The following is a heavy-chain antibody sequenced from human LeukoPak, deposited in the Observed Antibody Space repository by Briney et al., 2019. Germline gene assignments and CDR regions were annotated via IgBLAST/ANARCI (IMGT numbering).Heavy chain of an antibody. CDR2: ISAYNGNT. CDR3: ARLGDVEVNGGTLDY. D-gene: IGHD2-21*01. J-gene: IGHJ4*01. V-gene: IGHV1-18*01. Sequence: ASVKVSCKASGCTFNSYGISWVRQAPGQGLEGMGWISAYNGNTNNAQKLQGRVTMTTDTSTSTAYMELRSLRSDATAVYVCARLGDVEVNGGTLDYWGRGTLVTVSS. CDR1: GCTFNSYG.